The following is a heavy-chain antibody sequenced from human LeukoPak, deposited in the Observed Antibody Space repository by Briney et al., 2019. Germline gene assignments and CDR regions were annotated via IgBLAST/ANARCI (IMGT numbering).Heavy chain of an antibody. CDR1: GFSLSTSAVG. CDR3: AHQKNSNAFDI. J-gene: IGHJ3*02. D-gene: IGHD2/OR15-2a*01. V-gene: IGHV2-5*02. CDR2: FYGDDDN. Sequence: SGPTLVNPTQTLTLPCTFSGFSLSTSAVGVGWIRQPPGKALEWLALFYGDDDNRYSPSLKSRLTITKDTSKNQVVLTMTNMDPVDTGTYYCAHQKNSNAFDISGQGTMVTVSS.